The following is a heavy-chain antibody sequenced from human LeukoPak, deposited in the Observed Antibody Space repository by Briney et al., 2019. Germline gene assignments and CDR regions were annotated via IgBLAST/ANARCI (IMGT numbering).Heavy chain of an antibody. CDR1: GYTFTSCE. CDR3: TRGSSGRRDY. J-gene: IGHJ4*02. D-gene: IGHD1-26*01. V-gene: IGHV1-8*01. CDR2: MNPNSGNT. Sequence: GASVKVSCTASGYTFTSCEINWVRQAPGQGLEWIGWMNPNSGNTGYGQSFQGRVTMTRDNSISTAYMELSNLRSEDTAIYYCTRGSSGRRDYWGQGTLVTVSS.